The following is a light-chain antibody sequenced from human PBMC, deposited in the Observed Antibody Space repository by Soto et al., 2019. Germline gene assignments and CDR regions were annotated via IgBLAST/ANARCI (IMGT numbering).Light chain of an antibody. V-gene: IGLV1-44*01. CDR3: AAWDDSLNGWV. Sequence: QSALTQPPSVSETPGQRVTISCSGSRSNIGDNTVNWYQQLPGTAPKLLIYSNNQRPSGVPDRFSGSKSGTSASLAISGLQPEDEADYHCAAWDDSLNGWVFGGGTKVTVL. CDR2: SNN. J-gene: IGLJ3*02. CDR1: RSNIGDNT.